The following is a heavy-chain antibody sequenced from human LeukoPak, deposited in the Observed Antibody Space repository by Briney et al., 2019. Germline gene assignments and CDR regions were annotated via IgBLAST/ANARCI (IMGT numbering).Heavy chain of an antibody. V-gene: IGHV3-7*01. J-gene: IGHJ4*02. Sequence: PGGSLRLSCAASGFTFSNYWMSWVRQAPGKGLEWVANIKEEGSEKYYVDSVKGRFTISRDNAKNSLHLQMNSLRAEDAALYYCARVIEGGNSFFDYWGQGTLVTVSS. D-gene: IGHD4-23*01. CDR1: GFTFSNYW. CDR3: ARVIEGGNSFFDY. CDR2: IKEEGSEK.